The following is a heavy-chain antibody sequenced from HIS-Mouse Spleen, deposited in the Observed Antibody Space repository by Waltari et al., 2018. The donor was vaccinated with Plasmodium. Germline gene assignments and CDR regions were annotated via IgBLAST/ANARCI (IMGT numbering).Heavy chain of an antibody. CDR1: GGSFSGYY. Sequence: QVQLQQWGAGLLKPSETLALNCAVYGGSFSGYYWSWIRQPPGKGLEWIGEINHSGSTNSNPSLKSRVTISVDTSKNQFSRKLSSVTAADTAVYYCASSGSGSYYYWGQGTLVTVSS. CDR2: INHSGST. J-gene: IGHJ4*02. CDR3: ASSGSGSYYY. D-gene: IGHD3-10*01. V-gene: IGHV4-34*01.